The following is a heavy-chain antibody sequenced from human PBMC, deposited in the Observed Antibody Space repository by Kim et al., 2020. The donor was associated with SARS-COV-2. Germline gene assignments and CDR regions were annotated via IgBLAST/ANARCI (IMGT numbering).Heavy chain of an antibody. CDR2: GGST. J-gene: IGHJ4*02. Sequence: GGSTYSAAAVKGRFTISSDNPKNTLSLTLNSLRAEDTAVYYCAKGGTFGYWGQGTLVTVSS. CDR3: AKGGTFGY. D-gene: IGHD3-10*01. V-gene: IGHV3-23*01.